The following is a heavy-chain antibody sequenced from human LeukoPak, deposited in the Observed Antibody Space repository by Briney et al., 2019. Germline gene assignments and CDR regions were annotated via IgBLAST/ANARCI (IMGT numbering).Heavy chain of an antibody. V-gene: IGHV3-23*01. Sequence: GGSLRLSCAASGFTFSSYAMSRVRRAPGKGLEWVSAISGSGGRTDYADSVKGRFTISRDNSKNSLYLQMISLRAEDTALYYCAKPATYYDILTGYDYWGQGTLVTVSS. CDR2: ISGSGGRT. D-gene: IGHD3-9*01. CDR1: GFTFSSYA. J-gene: IGHJ4*02. CDR3: AKPATYYDILTGYDY.